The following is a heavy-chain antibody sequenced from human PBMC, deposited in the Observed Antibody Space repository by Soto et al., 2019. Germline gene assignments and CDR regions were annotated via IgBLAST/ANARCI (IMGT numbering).Heavy chain of an antibody. D-gene: IGHD5-18*01. CDR1: GFTFSSYS. CDR3: ARDVASYEGGRVGMTTTGGMDV. CDR2: ISSSSSYI. Sequence: GGSLRLSCAASGFTFSSYSMNWVRQAPGKGLEWVSSISSSSSYIYYADSVKGRFTISRDNAKNSLYLQMNSLRAEDTAVYYCARDVASYEGGRVGMTTTGGMDVWGQGTTVTVSS. J-gene: IGHJ6*02. V-gene: IGHV3-21*01.